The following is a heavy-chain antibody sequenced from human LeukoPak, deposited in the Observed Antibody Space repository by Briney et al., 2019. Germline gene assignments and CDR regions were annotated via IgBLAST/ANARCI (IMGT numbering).Heavy chain of an antibody. Sequence: SETLSLTCTVSGGSLSSYYWNWVRQPAGKGLGWIGRIHTSGSTNYNPSLKSGVTMSVDTSKKKCSLKLSSVTAADTAVYYYARVICSGGSCRFDYWGQGTLVTVSS. D-gene: IGHD2-15*01. CDR1: GGSLSSYY. CDR3: ARVICSGGSCRFDY. J-gene: IGHJ4*02. V-gene: IGHV4-4*07. CDR2: IHTSGST.